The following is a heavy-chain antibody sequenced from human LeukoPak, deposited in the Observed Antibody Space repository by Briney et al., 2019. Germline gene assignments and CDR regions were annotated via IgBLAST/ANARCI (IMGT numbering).Heavy chain of an antibody. CDR2: ISSSSSTI. CDR1: GFTFSSYS. J-gene: IGHJ3*02. D-gene: IGHD3-10*01. Sequence: GGSLRLSCAASGFTFSSYSMNWVRQAPGKGLEWVSYISSSSSTIYYADSVKGRFTISRDNSKNTLYLQMSSLRAEDTAVYYCAKGGTMVRGSIRSGDAFDIWGQGTMVTVSS. CDR3: AKGGTMVRGSIRSGDAFDI. V-gene: IGHV3-48*01.